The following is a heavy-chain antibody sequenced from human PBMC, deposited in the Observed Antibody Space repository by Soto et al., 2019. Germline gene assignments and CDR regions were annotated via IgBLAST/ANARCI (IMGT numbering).Heavy chain of an antibody. CDR2: INHSGST. J-gene: IGHJ4*02. V-gene: IGHV4-34*01. CDR3: ATLTAMVTKIAVDY. Sequence: SETLSLTCAVYGGSFSGYYWSWIRQPPGKGLEWIGEINHSGSTNYNPSLKSRVTISVDTSKNQFSLKLSSVTAADTAVYYCATLTAMVTKIAVDYWGQGTLVTVSS. D-gene: IGHD5-18*01. CDR1: GGSFSGYY.